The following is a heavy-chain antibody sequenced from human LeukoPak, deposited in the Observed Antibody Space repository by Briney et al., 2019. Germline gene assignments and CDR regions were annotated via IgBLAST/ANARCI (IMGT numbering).Heavy chain of an antibody. D-gene: IGHD6-19*01. V-gene: IGHV3-23*01. CDR3: AKDRGGAVAGTFHY. J-gene: IGHJ4*02. CDR2: IFPSGGEI. Sequence: GGSLRLSCAASGFTFSTFAMIWVRQPPGKGLEWVSSIFPSGGEIHYADSVKGRFTISRDNSKNTLYLQMNSLRAEDTAVYYCAKDRGGAVAGTFHYWGQGTLVTVSS. CDR1: GFTFSTFA.